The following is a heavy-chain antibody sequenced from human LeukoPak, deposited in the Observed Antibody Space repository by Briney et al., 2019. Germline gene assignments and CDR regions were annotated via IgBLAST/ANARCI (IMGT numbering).Heavy chain of an antibody. CDR2: IYHSGRT. D-gene: IGHD3-22*01. CDR1: GGSISSSNW. Sequence: SGTLSLTCAVSGGSISSSNWWSWVRQPPGQGLEWIGEIYHSGRTNYTPSLKSRVTISVDKSKNQLSLKLSSVTAADTAVYYCARDNYDNSGYYFDYWGQGTLVTVSS. J-gene: IGHJ4*02. CDR3: ARDNYDNSGYYFDY. V-gene: IGHV4-4*02.